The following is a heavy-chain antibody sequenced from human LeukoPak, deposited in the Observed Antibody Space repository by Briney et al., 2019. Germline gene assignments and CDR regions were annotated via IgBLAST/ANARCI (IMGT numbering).Heavy chain of an antibody. CDR2: ISYDGSNK. V-gene: IGHV3-30*01. CDR1: GFTFSSYA. D-gene: IGHD2-2*01. CDR3: ARALGYCSSTSCYWVPGY. J-gene: IGHJ4*02. Sequence: GRSLRLSCAASGFTFSSYAMHWVRQAPGKGLEWVAVISYDGSNKYYADSVKGRFTISRDNSKNTLYLQMNSLRAEDTAVYYCARALGYCSSTSCYWVPGYWGQGTLVTVSS.